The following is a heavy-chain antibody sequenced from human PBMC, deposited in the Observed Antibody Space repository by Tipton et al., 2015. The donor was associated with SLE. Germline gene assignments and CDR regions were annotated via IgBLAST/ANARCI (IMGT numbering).Heavy chain of an antibody. J-gene: IGHJ5*02. CDR2: LDPNSGAA. CDR1: GYTFTHYY. V-gene: IGHV1-2*06. Sequence: QSGPEVKKPGASMKVSCRGSGYTFTHYYIHWVRQAPGQGLEWMGRLDPNSGAADYAQRFQGRVTMTRDTSINTAYMELSRLTSDDTAVYYCARAAYYYGSGSYYNVGWFDPWGQGTLVTVSS. CDR3: ARAAYYYGSGSYYNVGWFDP. D-gene: IGHD3-10*01.